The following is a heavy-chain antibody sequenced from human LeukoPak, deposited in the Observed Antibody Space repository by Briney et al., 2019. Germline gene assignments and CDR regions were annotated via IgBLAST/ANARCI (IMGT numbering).Heavy chain of an antibody. Sequence: ASVTVSCKASGFTFTSYDINWVRQASGQGLEWMGWMNPNNGNTGYAQKFQGRGNMTRDTPISTAYMELSSLRSEDAAVYYCAGCQAQYCESSGYSRCDYWGQGTLVTVSS. D-gene: IGHD3-22*01. V-gene: IGHV1-8*01. CDR1: GFTFTSYD. CDR2: MNPNNGNT. J-gene: IGHJ4*02. CDR3: AGCQAQYCESSGYSRCDY.